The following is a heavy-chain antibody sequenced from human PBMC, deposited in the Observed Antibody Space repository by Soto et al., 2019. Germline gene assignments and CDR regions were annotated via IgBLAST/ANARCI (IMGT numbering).Heavy chain of an antibody. V-gene: IGHV1-2*04. D-gene: IGHD2-8*01. Sequence: ASVKVSCKASGYSFTDYHIHWVRQAPGQGLEWLGRINPKSGGTSTAQKFQGWVTMTRDRSISTVYMELTRLRSDDTAVYFCARGHSTDCSNGVCSFFYNHGMDVWGQGTTVTVSS. CDR1: GYSFTDYH. CDR3: ARGHSTDCSNGVCSFFYNHGMDV. CDR2: INPKSGGT. J-gene: IGHJ6*02.